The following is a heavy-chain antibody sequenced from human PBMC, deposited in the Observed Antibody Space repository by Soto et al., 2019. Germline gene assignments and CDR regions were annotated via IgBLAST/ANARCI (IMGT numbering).Heavy chain of an antibody. D-gene: IGHD3-3*01. CDR2: IYYSGST. CDR1: GGSISSGGYY. CDR3: ARSGDDFWSGYHLLAPNYYYYYGMDV. Sequence: PSETLSLTCTVSGGSISSGGYYWSWIRQHPGKGLEWIGYIYYSGSTYYNPSLKGRLTISVDTSKNQFSLKLSSVTAADTAVYYCARSGDDFWSGYHLLAPNYYYYYGMDVWGQGTTVTVSS. V-gene: IGHV4-31*03. J-gene: IGHJ6*02.